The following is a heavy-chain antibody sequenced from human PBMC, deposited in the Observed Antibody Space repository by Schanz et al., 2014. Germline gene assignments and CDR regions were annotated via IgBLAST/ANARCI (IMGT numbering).Heavy chain of an antibody. D-gene: IGHD2-2*01. CDR1: GFTFSTYA. CDR2: ISGSGGST. Sequence: VQLVESGGGLVQPGGSLRLSCAASGFTFSTYAMSWVRQAPGKGLEWVSAISGSGGSTYYADSVKGRFTISRDNSKNTLYLQMNSLRAEDTAVYYCAKDLLYGAPMPLNHLDYWGQGTLVTVSS. CDR3: AKDLLYGAPMPLNHLDY. V-gene: IGHV3-23*04. J-gene: IGHJ4*02.